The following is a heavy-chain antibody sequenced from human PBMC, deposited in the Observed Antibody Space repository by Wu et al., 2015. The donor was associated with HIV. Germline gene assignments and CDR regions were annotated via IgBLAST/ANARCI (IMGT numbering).Heavy chain of an antibody. J-gene: IGHJ3*02. Sequence: QVQLVQSGAEVKKPGSSVKVSCKASGGTFSSYAISWVRQAPGQGLEWMGRIIPIFGTANYAQKFQGRVTITADESTSTAYMELSSLRSEDTAVYYCARSLRLLQEAVAGPLDIWGQGTMVTVSS. CDR2: IIPIFGTA. D-gene: IGHD6-19*01. CDR1: GGTFSSYA. V-gene: IGHV1-69*13. CDR3: ARSLRLLQEAVAGPLDI.